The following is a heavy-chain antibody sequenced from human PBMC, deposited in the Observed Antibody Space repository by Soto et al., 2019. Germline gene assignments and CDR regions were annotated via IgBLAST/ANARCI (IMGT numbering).Heavy chain of an antibody. Sequence: KPSETLSLTCTVSGGSISSGGYYWSWIRQHPGKGLEWIGYIYYSGSTYYNPSLKSRVTISVDTSKNQFSLKLSSVTAADTAVYYCARERHLKDYYDSSGTRPYYFDYWGQGTLVTVSS. D-gene: IGHD3-22*01. V-gene: IGHV4-31*03. J-gene: IGHJ4*02. CDR2: IYYSGST. CDR3: ARERHLKDYYDSSGTRPYYFDY. CDR1: GGSISSGGYY.